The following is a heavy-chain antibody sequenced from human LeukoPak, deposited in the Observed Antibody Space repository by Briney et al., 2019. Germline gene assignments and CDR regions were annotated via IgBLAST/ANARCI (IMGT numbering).Heavy chain of an antibody. V-gene: IGHV1-46*01. Sequence: ASVKVSCKASGYTFTSYYMHWVRQGPGQGLEWMGIINPSGGSTSYAQKFQGRVTMTRDTCTNTVYMELSSLRSEDTAVFYCVRGASSIAALNPFWYFDLWGRGTLVTVSS. J-gene: IGHJ2*01. CDR2: INPSGGST. CDR1: GYTFTSYY. D-gene: IGHD6-6*01. CDR3: VRGASSIAALNPFWYFDL.